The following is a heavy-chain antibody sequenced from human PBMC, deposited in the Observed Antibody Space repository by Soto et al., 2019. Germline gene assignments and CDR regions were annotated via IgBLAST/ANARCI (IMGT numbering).Heavy chain of an antibody. CDR1: GDSITSTNW. V-gene: IGHV4-4*02. CDR2: IYHSGTT. Sequence: QVQLQESGPGLVKPSGTLSLTCGVSGDSITSTNWWSWVRQPPGRGLEWLGEIYHSGTTHYNPSLKSRITILLDESKNQFSLNLSSVTAADTAVYYCARLKGPDHYGLDVWGQGTTVSVFS. J-gene: IGHJ6*02. CDR3: ARLKGPDHYGLDV.